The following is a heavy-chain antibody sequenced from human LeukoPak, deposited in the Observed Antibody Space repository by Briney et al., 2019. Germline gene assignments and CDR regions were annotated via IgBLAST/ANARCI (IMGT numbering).Heavy chain of an antibody. CDR2: IYTSGST. D-gene: IGHD1-26*01. J-gene: IGHJ4*02. CDR1: GGSISSGSCY. CDR3: ARGFSGSYSSIDY. V-gene: IGHV4-61*02. Sequence: SETLSLTCTVSGGSISSGSCYWSWIRQPAGKGLEWIGRIYTSGSTNYNPSLKSRVTISVDTSKNQFSLKLSSVTAADTAVHYCARGFSGSYSSIDYWGQGTLVTVSS.